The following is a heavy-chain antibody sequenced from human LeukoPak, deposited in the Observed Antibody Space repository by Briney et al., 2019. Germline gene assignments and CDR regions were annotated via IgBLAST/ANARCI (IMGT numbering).Heavy chain of an antibody. Sequence: ASVKVSCKVSGYTLTELSMHWVRQAPGKGLEWMGGFDPEVGKTIYAQKFQGRVTITADKSTSTAYMELSSLRSEDTAVYYCARVKVGGSSWYYYYYYYMDVWGKGTTVTVSS. V-gene: IGHV1-24*01. J-gene: IGHJ6*03. CDR2: FDPEVGKT. D-gene: IGHD6-13*01. CDR1: GYTLTELS. CDR3: ARVKVGGSSWYYYYYYYMDV.